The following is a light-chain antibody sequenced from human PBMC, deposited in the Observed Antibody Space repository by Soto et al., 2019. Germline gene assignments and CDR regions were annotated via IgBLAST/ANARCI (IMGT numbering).Light chain of an antibody. CDR2: KAS. CDR1: QTISSW. CDR3: QHYNSYLEA. V-gene: IGKV1-5*03. J-gene: IGKJ1*01. Sequence: DIQMTQSPSTLSGSVGDRVTITCRASQTISSWLAWYQQKPGKAPKLLIYKASTLKSGVPSRFSGSGSGTEFTLTISSLHPVDFATYYCQHYNSYLEAFGQGTKVELK.